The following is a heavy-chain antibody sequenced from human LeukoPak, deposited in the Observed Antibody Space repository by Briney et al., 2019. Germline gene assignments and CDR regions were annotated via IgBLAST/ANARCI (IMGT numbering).Heavy chain of an antibody. CDR3: ARVSSYCSSTSCYLFDY. V-gene: IGHV3-74*01. CDR1: GFTVSSNY. D-gene: IGHD2-2*01. J-gene: IGHJ4*02. Sequence: GGSLRLSCAASGFTVSSNYMSWVRRAPGKGLVWVSRINTDGSSTSYADSVKGRFTISRDNAKNTLYLQMNSLRAEDTAVYYCARVSSYCSSTSCYLFDYWGQGTLVTVSS. CDR2: INTDGSST.